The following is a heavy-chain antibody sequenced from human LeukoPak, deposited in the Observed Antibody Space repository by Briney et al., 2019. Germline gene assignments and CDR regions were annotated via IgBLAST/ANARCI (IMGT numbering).Heavy chain of an antibody. CDR1: GASISNYY. V-gene: IGHV4-59*01. CDR3: ATTKKGGWYFDL. Sequence: SETLSLTCTVSGASISNYYWSWIRQPPGKGLEWIGYIYYSGGTNHNPSLKSRVTISVDTSKNQFSLKLSSVSAADTAVYYCATTKKGGWYFDLWGRGTLVAVSS. J-gene: IGHJ2*01. CDR2: IYYSGGT. D-gene: IGHD1-26*01.